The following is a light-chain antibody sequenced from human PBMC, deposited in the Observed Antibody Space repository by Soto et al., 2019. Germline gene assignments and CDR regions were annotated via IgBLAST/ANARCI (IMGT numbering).Light chain of an antibody. Sequence: AIRMTQSPSSFSASTGDRVTITCRASQGISSYLAWYQQKPGKAPKLLIYAASTLQSGVPSRFSGSGSGTDFTLTISCLQSEDFATYYCHQYYSYPHTFGQGTKLELK. V-gene: IGKV1-8*01. CDR3: HQYYSYPHT. CDR2: AAS. CDR1: QGISSY. J-gene: IGKJ2*01.